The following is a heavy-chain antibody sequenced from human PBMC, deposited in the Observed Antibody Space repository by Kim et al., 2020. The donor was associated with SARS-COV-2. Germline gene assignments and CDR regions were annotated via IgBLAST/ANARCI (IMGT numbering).Heavy chain of an antibody. J-gene: IGHJ6*02. CDR3: ARGRAGLVPSPILGLGPPYHYFAMDV. D-gene: IGHD2-2*02. V-gene: IGHV4-34*01. CDR2: INHSGST. Sequence: SETLSLTCAVYGGSFSAYSWIWIRQAPGKGLEWIGEINHSGSTKYHPSLKSRVTISVDTSKNQFSLKLPSVTAAATALYSCARGRAGLVPSPILGLGPPYHYFAMDVWGHGTTVTVS. CDR1: GGSFSAYS.